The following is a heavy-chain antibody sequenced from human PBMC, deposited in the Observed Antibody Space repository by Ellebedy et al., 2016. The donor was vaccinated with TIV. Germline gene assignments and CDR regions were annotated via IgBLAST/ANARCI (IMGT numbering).Heavy chain of an antibody. V-gene: IGHV4-59*01. J-gene: IGHJ4*02. Sequence: MPSETLSLTCTVSGVSISSAYWSWIRQPPGKGLDCIGNIYYSGSTNYNPSLKSRVTVLVDTSKNQFSLNLKSVTAADMAVYYCAREGKRGKSFGYLDFWGQGILVTVSS. D-gene: IGHD3-16*01. CDR3: AREGKRGKSFGYLDF. CDR2: IYYSGST. CDR1: GVSISSAY.